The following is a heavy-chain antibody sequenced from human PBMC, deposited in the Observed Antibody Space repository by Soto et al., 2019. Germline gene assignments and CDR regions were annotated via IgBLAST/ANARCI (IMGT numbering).Heavy chain of an antibody. V-gene: IGHV2-70*04. D-gene: IGHD3-16*01. Sequence: SGPTLVNPTQTLTLTCTFSGFSLTTSGMRVSWIRQSPGKALEWLARIDWDDDKFYSTSLRTRLTISKNTSKNQVVLTMTNMDPVDTATYFCSREGDRGFSFDYWGQGTLVTVSS. J-gene: IGHJ4*02. CDR3: SREGDRGFSFDY. CDR1: GFSLTTSGMR. CDR2: IDWDDDK.